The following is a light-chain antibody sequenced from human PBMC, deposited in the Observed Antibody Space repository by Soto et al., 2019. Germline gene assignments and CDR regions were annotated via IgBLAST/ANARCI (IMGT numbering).Light chain of an antibody. V-gene: IGKV3-11*01. Sequence: IVLTHSPATLCCSPGEIATLSCRASQSVTTYLAWYQQKPGQAPRLLIYDASNRATGIPARFSGSGSGTDFTLTISSLEPEDFAVYYCQQRSNWLTFGGGTKVDIK. CDR3: QQRSNWLT. CDR1: QSVTTY. J-gene: IGKJ4*01. CDR2: DAS.